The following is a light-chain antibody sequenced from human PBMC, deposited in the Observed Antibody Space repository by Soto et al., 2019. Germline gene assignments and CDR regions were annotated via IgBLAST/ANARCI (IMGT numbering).Light chain of an antibody. CDR3: AAWDDSLNGVV. CDR1: SSNIGSTT. J-gene: IGLJ3*02. Sequence: QPLLTQPPSASGTPGQRVTIACSGSSSNIGSTTVKWYQQLPGTAPKLLIYNNNQRPSGVPDRFSGSKSGTSASLAISGLQSEDEADYYCAAWDDSLNGVVFGGGTKLTVL. V-gene: IGLV1-44*01. CDR2: NNN.